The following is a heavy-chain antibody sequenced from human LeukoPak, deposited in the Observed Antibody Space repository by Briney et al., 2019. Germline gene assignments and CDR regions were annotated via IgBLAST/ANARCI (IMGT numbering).Heavy chain of an antibody. CDR2: INTDGSNT. J-gene: IGHJ4*02. Sequence: PGGSLRLSCAASGFTFRSYLLHWVDQPPGKGLVWVSRINTDGSNTSYADSGKGRFTISRDNAKNTLYLHMDSLRAEDTAVYFCTRGGVDYWGQGTLVTVSS. D-gene: IGHD3-10*01. V-gene: IGHV3-74*01. CDR1: GFTFRSYL. CDR3: TRGGVDY.